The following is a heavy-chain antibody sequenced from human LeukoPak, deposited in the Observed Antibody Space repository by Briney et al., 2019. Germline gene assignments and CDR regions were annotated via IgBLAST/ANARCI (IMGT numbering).Heavy chain of an antibody. CDR3: AKPARTDAFDI. V-gene: IGHV3-23*01. D-gene: IGHD1-14*01. J-gene: IGHJ3*02. Sequence: PGGSLRLSCAASGYIFNNYGMHWARQAPGKGLEWVSSISGSGGNTYYADSVKGRFTISIDNSQNTLYLQMNSLRAEDTAVYYCAKPARTDAFDIWGQGTMITVSS. CDR1: GYIFNNYG. CDR2: ISGSGGNT.